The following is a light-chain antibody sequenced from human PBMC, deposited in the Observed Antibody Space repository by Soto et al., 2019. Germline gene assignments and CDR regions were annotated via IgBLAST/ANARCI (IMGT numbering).Light chain of an antibody. CDR2: WAS. CDR3: QQSYSTPIT. CDR1: QSVLFSSNNKNY. J-gene: IGKJ5*01. Sequence: DIVMTQSPDSLAVSLGERATINCKSSQSVLFSSNNKNYLAWYQQKPGQPPKLLIYWASTRESGVPNRFSGSGSGTAFSLTISSLQAEDVAVYYCQQSYSTPITFGQGTLLEIK. V-gene: IGKV4-1*01.